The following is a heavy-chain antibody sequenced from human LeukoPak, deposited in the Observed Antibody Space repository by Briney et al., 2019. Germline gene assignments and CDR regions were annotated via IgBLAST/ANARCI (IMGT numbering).Heavy chain of an antibody. CDR2: IYHSGST. Sequence: PSETLSLTCAVSGGSISSSNWWSWVRQPPGKGLEWIGEIYHSGSTNYNPSLKSRVTISVDKSKNQFSLKLSSVTAADTAVYYCARFVVVPAARQASFDYWGQGTLVTVSS. J-gene: IGHJ4*02. D-gene: IGHD2-2*01. CDR3: ARFVVVPAARQASFDY. V-gene: IGHV4-4*02. CDR1: GGSISSSNW.